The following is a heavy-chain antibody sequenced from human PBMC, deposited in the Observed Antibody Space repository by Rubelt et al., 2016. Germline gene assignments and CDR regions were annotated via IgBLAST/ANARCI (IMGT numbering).Heavy chain of an antibody. CDR1: GGSFSGYY. V-gene: IGHV4-34*01. CDR3: AGDRGDSTGRIDC. D-gene: IGHD3-22*01. Sequence: QVRLQQWGAGLLKSSETLSLTCAVYGGSFSGYYWSWIRQHPGKGLEWIGEINHSGSTNYNPYLTSRVTISVDTSKSQFTLNLSSVTAADTAVYYCAGDRGDSTGRIDCWGQGTLVSVSS. J-gene: IGHJ4*02. CDR2: INHSGST.